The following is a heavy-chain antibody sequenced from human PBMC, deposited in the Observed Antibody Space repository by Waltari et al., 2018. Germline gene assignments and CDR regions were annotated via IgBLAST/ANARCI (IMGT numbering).Heavy chain of an antibody. V-gene: IGHV3-7*01. CDR3: AASVGVAPNY. J-gene: IGHJ4*01. CDR2: IKQDASEK. CDR1: GFPFNNYW. Sequence: EVQLVESGGGLVQPGGSLRLSCAGSGFPFNNYWMTWVRQAPGKGLEWVANIKQDASEKYYVDSVKGRFTISRDNTKNSLYLQMNSLRAEDTAVYYCAASVGVAPNYWGHGTLVTVSS. D-gene: IGHD6-19*01.